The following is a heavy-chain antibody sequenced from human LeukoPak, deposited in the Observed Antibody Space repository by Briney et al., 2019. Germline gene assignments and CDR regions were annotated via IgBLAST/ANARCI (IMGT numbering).Heavy chain of an antibody. Sequence: PSETLSLTCAVYGGSFSGYYWSWIRQPPGKGLEWIGSIYYSGSTYYNPSLKSRVTISVDTSKNQFSLKLSSVTAADTAVYYCASQLLWFGETSDYWGQGTLVTVSS. CDR2: IYYSGST. CDR3: ASQLLWFGETSDY. V-gene: IGHV4-34*01. D-gene: IGHD3-10*01. CDR1: GGSFSGYY. J-gene: IGHJ4*02.